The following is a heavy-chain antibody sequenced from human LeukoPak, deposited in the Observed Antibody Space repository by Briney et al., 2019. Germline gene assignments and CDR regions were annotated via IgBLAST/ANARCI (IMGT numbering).Heavy chain of an antibody. Sequence: PSETLSLTCSVSGDSIISSIYHWGWLRQPPGQGLEWIGSIHYSGTTYYKPSLKSRLTISVDTSANQFSLKLSSVTAADTAVYYCAGEYSSGAASWGQGTLVTVSS. J-gene: IGHJ5*02. V-gene: IGHV4-39*01. D-gene: IGHD6-19*01. CDR2: IHYSGTT. CDR3: AGEYSSGAAS. CDR1: GDSIISSIYH.